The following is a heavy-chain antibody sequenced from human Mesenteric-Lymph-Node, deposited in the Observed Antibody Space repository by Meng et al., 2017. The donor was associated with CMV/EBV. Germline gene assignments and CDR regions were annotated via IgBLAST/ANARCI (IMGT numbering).Heavy chain of an antibody. CDR1: GFTFSSCW. D-gene: IGHD2-2*01. J-gene: IGHJ4*02. CDR3: ASCSSTSCYGY. V-gene: IGHV3-74*01. CDR2: INSDGSTT. Sequence: GESLKISCAASGFTFSSCWMHWVRQAPGKGLVWVSRINSDGSTTSYADSVKGRFTISRDNAKNTLYLQMNSLRDEDTAVYYCASCSSTSCYGYWGQGTLVTVSS.